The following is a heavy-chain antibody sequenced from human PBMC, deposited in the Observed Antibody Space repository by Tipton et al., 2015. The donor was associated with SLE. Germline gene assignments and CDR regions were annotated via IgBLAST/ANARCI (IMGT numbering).Heavy chain of an antibody. V-gene: IGHV4-39*07. D-gene: IGHD3-10*01. CDR1: GGSISSTIYY. CDR3: ARMGGGYYYFYAMDV. CDR2: TYYSGST. J-gene: IGHJ6*02. Sequence: TLSLTCTVSGGSISSTIYYWGWIRQPPGKGLEWIGTTYYSGSTYYNPSLKSPVTISVDTSKNHFSLNLSSLTAADTAVYYCARMGGGYYYFYAMDVWGPGTPVTVSS.